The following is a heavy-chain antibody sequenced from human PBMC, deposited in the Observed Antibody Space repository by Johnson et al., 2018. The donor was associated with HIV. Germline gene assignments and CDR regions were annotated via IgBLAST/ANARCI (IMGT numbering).Heavy chain of an antibody. CDR3: ASGAYSSSLTFDI. CDR2: IYSGGST. J-gene: IGHJ3*02. Sequence: EQLVESGGGLIQPGGSLRLSCAASGFTVSSNYMSWVRQAPGKGLEWVSVIYSGGSTYYADSVKGRFTISRDNSKNTLYLQMNSLRAEDTAVYYCASGAYSSSLTFDIWGQGTMVTVSS. CDR1: GFTVSSNY. D-gene: IGHD6-6*01. V-gene: IGHV3-53*01.